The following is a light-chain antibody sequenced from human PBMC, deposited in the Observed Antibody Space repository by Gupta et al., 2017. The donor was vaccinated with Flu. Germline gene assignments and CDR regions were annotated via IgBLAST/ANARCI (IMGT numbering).Light chain of an antibody. CDR1: TGHKSYA. Sequence: QPVLPQSPSASASLGDSVKVTCTLSTGHKSYAIAWAKKRPEKGPRFLMKINSDGSHTKGDGIPDRFAGSRSGTERYLTIASLQAEDEAEYYCQTCDTGLVVFGGGTRVTVL. CDR2: INSDGSH. J-gene: IGLJ2*01. CDR3: QTCDTGLVV. V-gene: IGLV4-69*01.